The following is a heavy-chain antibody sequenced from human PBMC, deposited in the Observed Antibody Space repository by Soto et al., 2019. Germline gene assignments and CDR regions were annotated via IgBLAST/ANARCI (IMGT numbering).Heavy chain of an antibody. CDR1: GRTVSGRKY. CDR3: ATWDERKPAYAA. D-gene: IGHD2-15*01. Sequence: GGSLRLSSAGSGRTVSGRKYVGWVRQAPGKGLEWVSALNDVDWSFYSDSVKARSTTSSHSSKSTVYLQTNDLRRAYTALYYFATWDERKPAYAAWGQGTTVPVSS. J-gene: IGHJ6*02. V-gene: IGHV3-53*01. CDR2: LNDVDWS.